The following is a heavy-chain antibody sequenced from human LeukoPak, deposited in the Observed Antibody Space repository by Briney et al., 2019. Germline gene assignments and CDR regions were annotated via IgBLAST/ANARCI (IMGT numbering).Heavy chain of an antibody. Sequence: GASVKVSCKASGYTFTSYYMHWVRQAPGQGLEWMGIINPSGGSTSYAQKFQGRVTMTRDTSISTAYMELSRLRSDDTAVYYCASSDYGDYADYWGQGTLVTVSS. J-gene: IGHJ4*02. CDR1: GYTFTSYY. CDR3: ASSDYGDYADY. CDR2: INPSGGST. D-gene: IGHD4-17*01. V-gene: IGHV1-46*01.